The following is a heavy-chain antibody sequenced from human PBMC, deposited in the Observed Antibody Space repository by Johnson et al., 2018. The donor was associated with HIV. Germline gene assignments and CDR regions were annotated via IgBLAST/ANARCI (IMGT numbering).Heavy chain of an antibody. CDR2: ISYDGSNK. V-gene: IGHV3-30*14. Sequence: QMLLVESGGGLVQPGRSLRLSCAASGFTFDDYAMHWVRQAPGKGLEWVAVISYDGSNKYYADSVKGRFTISRDNSKNTLYLQMNSLRAEDTAVYYCARELQDDSSGYYYNDAFDIWGQGTMVTVSS. CDR3: ARELQDDSSGYYYNDAFDI. D-gene: IGHD3-22*01. J-gene: IGHJ3*02. CDR1: GFTFDDYA.